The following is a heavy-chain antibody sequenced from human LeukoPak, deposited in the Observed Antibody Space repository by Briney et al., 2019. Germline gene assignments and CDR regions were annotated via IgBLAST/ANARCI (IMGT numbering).Heavy chain of an antibody. CDR2: IIPIFGTA. J-gene: IGHJ4*02. Sequence: SVKVSCKASGGTFSSYAISWVRQAPGQGLEWMGGIIPIFGTANYAQKFQGRVTITADESTSTAYMELTRLRSDDAAVYFCARDGSWSSISYSDYWGQGTLVTVSS. V-gene: IGHV1-69*13. D-gene: IGHD2-2*01. CDR3: ARDGSWSSISYSDY. CDR1: GGTFSSYA.